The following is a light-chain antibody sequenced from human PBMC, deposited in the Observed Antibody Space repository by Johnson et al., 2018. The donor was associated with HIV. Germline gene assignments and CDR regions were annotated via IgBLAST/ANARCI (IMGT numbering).Light chain of an antibody. V-gene: IGLV1-44*01. CDR1: SSNIGSNT. CDR2: RNN. Sequence: QSVLKQPPSASGTPGQRVTISCSGTSSNIGSNTVNWYQQFPGTAPKLLIYRNNQRPSGVPDRFSGSKSGTSASLAISGLQAEDEAEYYCAAWDDSLNGFYVFGSGTKVTVL. J-gene: IGLJ1*01. CDR3: AAWDDSLNGFYV.